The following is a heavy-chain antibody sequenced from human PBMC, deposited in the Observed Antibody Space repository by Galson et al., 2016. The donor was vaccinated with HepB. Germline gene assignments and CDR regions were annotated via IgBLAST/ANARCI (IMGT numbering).Heavy chain of an antibody. CDR3: VRGENYGDHGLDY. Sequence: CAISGDSVSSDSAAWNWIRQSPSRGLEWLGRTYYRSKWYNDYAVSMRSRVTIIPETSRNQFSLQVRSVTPEDTAVYYCVRGENYGDHGLDYWGQGTLVTVSS. CDR1: GDSVSSDSAA. V-gene: IGHV6-1*01. CDR2: TYYRSKWYN. D-gene: IGHD4-17*01. J-gene: IGHJ4*02.